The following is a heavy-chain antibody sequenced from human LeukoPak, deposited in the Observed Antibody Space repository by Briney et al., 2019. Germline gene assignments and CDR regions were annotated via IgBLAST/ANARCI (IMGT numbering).Heavy chain of an antibody. J-gene: IGHJ4*02. CDR2: INPSGGST. D-gene: IGHD6-6*01. V-gene: IGHV1-46*01. CDR3: AGAAAARPDYFDN. CDR1: GYTFTSYY. Sequence: ASVKVSCKASGYTFTSYYMHWLRQAPGQGLEWMGIINPSGGSTSYAQKFQGRVTMSRDMSTSTVYMELSSLRSEDTAVYYCAGAAAARPDYFDNWGQGTLVTVSS.